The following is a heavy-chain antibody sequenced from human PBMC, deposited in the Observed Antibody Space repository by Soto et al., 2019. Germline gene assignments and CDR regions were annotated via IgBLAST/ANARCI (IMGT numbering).Heavy chain of an antibody. CDR3: ARVPQLFMITLGGPKPGYFDY. Sequence: ASVKVSCKASGGTFSSYAISWVRQAPGQGLEWMGWISAYNGNTNYAQKLQGRVTMTTDTSTSTAYMELRSLRSDDTAVYYCARVPQLFMITLGGPKPGYFDYWGQETLVTVSS. D-gene: IGHD3-16*01. J-gene: IGHJ4*02. CDR1: GGTFSSYA. CDR2: ISAYNGNT. V-gene: IGHV1-18*01.